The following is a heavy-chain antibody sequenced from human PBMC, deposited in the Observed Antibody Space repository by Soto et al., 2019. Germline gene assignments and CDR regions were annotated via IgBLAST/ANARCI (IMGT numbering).Heavy chain of an antibody. J-gene: IGHJ6*02. CDR3: ARSALVLVYYYGMDV. CDR1: KSTFSSYG. Sequence: QEQLVQSGGGVAQPGRSLRLSCAASKSTFSSYGMHWVRQAPGKGLEWVAVISFDGSEKYYADSVRGRFSISRDNSKNTLDLQMDSLRPEDTAIYFCARSALVLVYYYGMDVWGQGTAVTVS. CDR2: ISFDGSEK. D-gene: IGHD5-18*01. V-gene: IGHV3-30*03.